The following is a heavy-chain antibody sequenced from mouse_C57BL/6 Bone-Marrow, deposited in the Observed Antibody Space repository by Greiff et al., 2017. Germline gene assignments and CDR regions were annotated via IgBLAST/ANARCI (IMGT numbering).Heavy chain of an antibody. J-gene: IGHJ4*01. V-gene: IGHV5-6*01. Sequence: EVQLMESGGDLVKPGGSLKLSCAASGFTFSSYGMSWVRQTPDKRLEWVATISSGGSYTYYPDSVKGRFTISRDNAKNTLYLQMSSLKSEDTAMYYWARNYYGSSYYAMDYWGQGTSVTVSS. D-gene: IGHD1-1*01. CDR3: ARNYYGSSYYAMDY. CDR2: ISSGGSYT. CDR1: GFTFSSYG.